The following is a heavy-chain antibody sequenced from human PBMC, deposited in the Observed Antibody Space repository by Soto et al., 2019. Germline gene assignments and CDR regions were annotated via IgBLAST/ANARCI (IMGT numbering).Heavy chain of an antibody. J-gene: IGHJ2*01. V-gene: IGHV1-46*03. CDR2: INPSGGST. D-gene: IGHD2-15*01. Sequence: AAVKVSCKATGNNLTSYNMQWERQPPEQELEWMGIINPSGGSTSYAQKFQGRVTMTRDTSTSTVYMELSSLRSEDTAVYYCARDRTNVVVVAATFYFDLWGRGTLVTVSS. CDR3: ARDRTNVVVVAATFYFDL. CDR1: GNNLTSYN.